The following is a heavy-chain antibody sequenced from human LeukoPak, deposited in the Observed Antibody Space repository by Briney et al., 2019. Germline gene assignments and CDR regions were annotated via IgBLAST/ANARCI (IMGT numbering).Heavy chain of an antibody. CDR1: SGSISSTSYY. J-gene: IGHJ4*02. CDR3: AREMRSPRGGFDY. D-gene: IGHD3-10*01. Sequence: PSETLSLTCTVSSGSISSTSYYWGWIRQPPGMGLEWIGSMYDSGSTYYNPAPKSPVTTTVYTSKSQFSPKLSSVTAADTAVYYCAREMRSPRGGFDYWDQGPLVPVSS. V-gene: IGHV4-39*07. CDR2: MYDSGST.